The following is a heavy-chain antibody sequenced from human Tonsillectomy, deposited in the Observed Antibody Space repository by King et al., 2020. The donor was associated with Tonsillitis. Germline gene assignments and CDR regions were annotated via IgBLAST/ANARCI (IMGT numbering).Heavy chain of an antibody. J-gene: IGHJ6*02. Sequence: VQLVESGGGLVQPGGSLRLSCAVSGFTVSNNYMSWVRQAPGKGLEWVSLIQIGGTTFYAESVKGRFTIPRHNSDNTPYLQMNSLRTEDTAIYYCTRGPQLWFEGEDAWGQGTTVTVSS. CDR2: IQIGGTT. CDR3: TRGPQLWFEGEDA. V-gene: IGHV3-53*04. D-gene: IGHD3-10*01. CDR1: GFTVSNNY.